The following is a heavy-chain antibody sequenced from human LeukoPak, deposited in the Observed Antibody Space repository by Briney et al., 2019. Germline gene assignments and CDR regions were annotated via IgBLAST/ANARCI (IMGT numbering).Heavy chain of an antibody. CDR2: TRNKANSYTT. Sequence: GGSLRPSCAASGFTFSDHYMDWVRQAPGKGLEWVGRTRNKANSYTTAYAASAKGRFTISRDNSKNTLYLQMNSLRAEDTAVYYCAKDLRITMVRRVISYGMDVWGQGTTVTVSS. V-gene: IGHV3-72*01. J-gene: IGHJ6*02. CDR3: AKDLRITMVRRVISYGMDV. D-gene: IGHD3-10*01. CDR1: GFTFSDHY.